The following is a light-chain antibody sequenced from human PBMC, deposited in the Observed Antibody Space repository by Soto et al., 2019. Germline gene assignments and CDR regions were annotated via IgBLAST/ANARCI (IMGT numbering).Light chain of an antibody. V-gene: IGKV1-9*01. CDR2: AAS. J-gene: IGKJ1*01. Sequence: DIHLTQSPSFLSASVGDRVTITCRASQGIRSYLAWYQQKPGKAPKILIYAASTLQSGVPSRFSGSGSGTEFTLTISSLQPEDFATYYCQQLNSYPRTFGQGTKGEIQ. CDR3: QQLNSYPRT. CDR1: QGIRSY.